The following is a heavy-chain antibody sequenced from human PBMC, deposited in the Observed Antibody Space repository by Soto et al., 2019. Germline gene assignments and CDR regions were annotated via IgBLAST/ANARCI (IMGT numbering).Heavy chain of an antibody. V-gene: IGHV3-74*01. CDR1: GFTFSKYW. J-gene: IGHJ2*01. Sequence: EVQLVESGGGLVQPGGSLRLSCAASGFTFSKYWMYWVRQAPGKGLVWVSRINGDGSSTTYADSVKGRFTISRDNANNALHLQMNSLRAEDTALYSCASLGGTSRLWDFDLWGRGTLVTVSS. CDR3: ASLGGTSRLWDFDL. D-gene: IGHD1-26*01. CDR2: INGDGSST.